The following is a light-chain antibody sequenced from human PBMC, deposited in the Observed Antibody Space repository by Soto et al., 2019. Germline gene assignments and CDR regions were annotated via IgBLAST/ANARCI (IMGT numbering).Light chain of an antibody. V-gene: IGLV2-23*01. Sequence: QSVLTQPASASGSPGQSITISCTGTSSDVGSYNLVSWYQQHPGKAPKVMIYEGSKRPSGVSNRFSGSKSGNTASLTISGLQAEDEADYYCCSYAGSNTYVFGTGTKLTVL. CDR1: SSDVGSYNL. CDR2: EGS. J-gene: IGLJ1*01. CDR3: CSYAGSNTYV.